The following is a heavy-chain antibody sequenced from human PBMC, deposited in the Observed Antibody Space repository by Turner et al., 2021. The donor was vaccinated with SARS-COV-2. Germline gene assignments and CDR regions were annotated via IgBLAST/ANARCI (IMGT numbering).Heavy chain of an antibody. V-gene: IGHV1-24*01. CDR3: ATGVAVAGTPSEYYYYYGMDV. Sequence: QVQLVQSGAEVKKTGASVKVYCKVSGYSLHELSMHWVRQAPGKGLEWMGGFDPEDGETIDAQKLQSRVTMTEDTSTDTAYMELSSLRSEDTAVYYCATGVAVAGTPSEYYYYYGMDVWGQGTTVTVSS. D-gene: IGHD6-19*01. CDR1: GYSLHELS. J-gene: IGHJ6*02. CDR2: FDPEDGET.